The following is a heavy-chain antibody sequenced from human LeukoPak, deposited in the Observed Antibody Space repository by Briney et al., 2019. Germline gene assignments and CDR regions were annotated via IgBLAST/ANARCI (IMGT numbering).Heavy chain of an antibody. CDR2: INPILGIA. Sequence: ASVNVSCKASVGTFSSYGISWVRQAPGQGLEWMGKINPILGIANYAHKFQGRVTITADQSTSTAYMELSSLRSEDTAVYYCARGPRHDTAMINWCEPWGQGTLVTVS. D-gene: IGHD5-18*01. J-gene: IGHJ5*02. CDR1: VGTFSSYG. V-gene: IGHV1-69*04. CDR3: ARGPRHDTAMINWCEP.